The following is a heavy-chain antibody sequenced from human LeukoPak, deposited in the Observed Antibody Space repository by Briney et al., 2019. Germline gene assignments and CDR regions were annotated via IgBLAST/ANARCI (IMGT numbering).Heavy chain of an antibody. CDR2: IIPIFGTA. CDR3: ANRRAYDFWKTSYFDY. D-gene: IGHD3-3*01. J-gene: IGHJ4*02. Sequence: SVKVSCKASGGTFSSYAISWVRQAPGQGLEWMGGIIPIFGTANYAQKFQGRVTITADESTSTAYMELSSLRSEDTAVYYCANRRAYDFWKTSYFDYWGQGTLVTVSS. CDR1: GGTFSSYA. V-gene: IGHV1-69*01.